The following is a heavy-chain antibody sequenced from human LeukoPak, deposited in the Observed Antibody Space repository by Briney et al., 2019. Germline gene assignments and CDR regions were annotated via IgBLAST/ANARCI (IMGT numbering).Heavy chain of an antibody. Sequence: ASVKVSCKASGGTFSSYTISWVRQAPGQGLEWMGWISAYNGNTNYAQKLQGRVTMTTDTSTSTAYMELRSLRSDDTAVYYCAREDRHMNWFDPWGQGTLVTVSS. CDR1: GGTFSSYT. J-gene: IGHJ5*02. CDR3: AREDRHMNWFDP. CDR2: ISAYNGNT. V-gene: IGHV1-18*01.